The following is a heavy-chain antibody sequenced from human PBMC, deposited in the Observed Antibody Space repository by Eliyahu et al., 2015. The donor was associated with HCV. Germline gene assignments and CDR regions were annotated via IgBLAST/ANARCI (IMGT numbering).Heavy chain of an antibody. V-gene: IGHV1-3*04. CDR3: ASHPPSSYFESRGYPYFDY. Sequence: QVQLVQSGAEVKKPGASLKVSCKASGYTFTSXGIHWVRQAPGQRLEWMGWINIGNAYTKYSQKFQGRVTITRDTSASTAYMELSGLRSEDSAIYYCASHPPSSYFESRGYPYFDYWGQGTLVTVSS. CDR1: GYTFTSXG. D-gene: IGHD3-22*01. J-gene: IGHJ4*02. CDR2: INIGNAYT.